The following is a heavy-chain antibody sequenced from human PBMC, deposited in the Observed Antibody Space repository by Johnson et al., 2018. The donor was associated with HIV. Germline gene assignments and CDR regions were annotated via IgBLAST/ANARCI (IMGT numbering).Heavy chain of an antibody. CDR3: AKDCVGVWWSRAFDI. CDR1: GFTFSDYY. CDR2: ISGSGGST. Sequence: VQLVESGGGLVKPGGSLRLPCAASGFTFSDYYMNWVRQAPGKGLEWVSAISGSGGSTYYADSVKGRFTISRDNSKNTLYLQMNSLRAEDTAVYYCAKDCVGVWWSRAFDIWGQGTRVTVSS. V-gene: IGHV3-23*04. D-gene: IGHD2-21*01. J-gene: IGHJ3*02.